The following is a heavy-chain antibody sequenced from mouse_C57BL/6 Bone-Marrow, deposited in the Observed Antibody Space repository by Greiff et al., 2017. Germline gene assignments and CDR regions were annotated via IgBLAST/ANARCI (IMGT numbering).Heavy chain of an antibody. Sequence: VQGVESGPELVKPGASVKISCKASGYAFSSSWMNWVKQRPGKGLEWIGRIYPGDGDTNYNGKFKGKATLTADKSSSTAYMQLSSLTSEDSAVYFCARSITTVVKFDYWGQGTTLTVSS. J-gene: IGHJ2*01. CDR1: GYAFSSSW. CDR2: IYPGDGDT. D-gene: IGHD1-1*01. V-gene: IGHV1-82*01. CDR3: ARSITTVVKFDY.